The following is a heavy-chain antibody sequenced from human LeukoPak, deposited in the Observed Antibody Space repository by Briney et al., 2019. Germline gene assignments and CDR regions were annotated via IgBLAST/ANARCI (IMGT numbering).Heavy chain of an antibody. CDR3: ARKEIVGAAYYYYGMDV. V-gene: IGHV1-8*01. CDR1: GYTFTSYD. J-gene: IGHJ6*02. Sequence: ASVKVSCKASGYTFTSYDINWERQATGQGLEWMGWMNPNSGNTGYAQKFQGRVTMTRNTSISTAYMELSSLRSEDTAVYYCARKEIVGAAYYYYGMDVWGQGTTVTVSS. D-gene: IGHD1-26*01. CDR2: MNPNSGNT.